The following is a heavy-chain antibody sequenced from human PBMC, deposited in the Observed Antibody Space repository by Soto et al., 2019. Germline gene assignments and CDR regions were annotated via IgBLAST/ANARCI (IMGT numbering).Heavy chain of an antibody. CDR2: INPNSGGT. V-gene: IGHV1-2*04. Sequence: ASVKVSCKASGYTFTGYYMHWGRQAPGQGLEWMGWINPNSGGTNYAQKFQGWVTMTRDTSISTAYMELSRLRSDDTAVYYCARDLRVSGYSGYDSPSDAFDIWGQGTMVTVSS. J-gene: IGHJ3*02. CDR1: GYTFTGYY. D-gene: IGHD5-12*01. CDR3: ARDLRVSGYSGYDSPSDAFDI.